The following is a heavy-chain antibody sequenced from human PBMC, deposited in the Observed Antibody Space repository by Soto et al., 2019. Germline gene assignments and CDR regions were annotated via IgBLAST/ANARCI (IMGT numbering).Heavy chain of an antibody. CDR2: ISSSSSYI. V-gene: IGHV3-21*01. CDR3: ARDQVAGTRYFDL. CDR1: GFTFSSYS. D-gene: IGHD6-19*01. Sequence: EVQLVESGGGLVKPGGSLRLSCAASGFTFSSYSMNWVRQAPGKGLEWVSSISSSSSYIYYADSVKGRCTISRDNAKNSLYLQMNSLRAEDTAVYYCARDQVAGTRYFDLWGRGTLVTVSS. J-gene: IGHJ2*01.